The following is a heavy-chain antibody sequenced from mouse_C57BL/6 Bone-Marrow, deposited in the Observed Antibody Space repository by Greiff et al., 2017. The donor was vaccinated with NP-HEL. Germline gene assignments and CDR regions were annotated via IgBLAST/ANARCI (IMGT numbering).Heavy chain of an antibody. J-gene: IGHJ1*03. D-gene: IGHD1-1*01. CDR3: ARRFITTVVAKGWYFDV. Sequence: VQLQQSGPELVKPGASVKIPCKASGYTFTDYNMDWVKQSHGKSLEWIGDINPNNGGTIYNQKFKGKATLTVDQSSSTAYMELRSLTSEDTAVYYCARRFITTVVAKGWYFDVWGTGTTVTVSS. CDR2: INPNNGGT. CDR1: GYTFTDYN. V-gene: IGHV1-18*01.